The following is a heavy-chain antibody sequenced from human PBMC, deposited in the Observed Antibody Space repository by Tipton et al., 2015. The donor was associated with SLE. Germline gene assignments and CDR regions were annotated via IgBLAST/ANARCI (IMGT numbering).Heavy chain of an antibody. CDR2: IYTSGST. J-gene: IGHJ4*02. Sequence: TLSLTCTVSGGSISSYYWSWIRQPAGKGLEWIGRIYTSGSTNYNPSLKSRVTISVDTSKNQFSLKLSSVTAADTAVYYCARDASYDSSGYSYYFDYWGQGTLVTVSS. V-gene: IGHV4-4*07. CDR3: ARDASYDSSGYSYYFDY. D-gene: IGHD3-22*01. CDR1: GGSISSYY.